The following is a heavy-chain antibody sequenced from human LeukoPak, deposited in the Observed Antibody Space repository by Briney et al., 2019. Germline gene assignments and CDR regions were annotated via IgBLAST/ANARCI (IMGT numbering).Heavy chain of an antibody. CDR3: AKDRGAYGDPGGYFDY. D-gene: IGHD4-17*01. J-gene: IGHJ4*02. V-gene: IGHV3-21*01. Sequence: PGGSLRLSCAASGFTFSSYSMNWVRQAPGKGLEWVSSISSSSSYIYYADSVKGRFTISRDNSKNTLYLQMNSLRAEDTAMYYCAKDRGAYGDPGGYFDYWGQGTLVTVSS. CDR1: GFTFSSYS. CDR2: ISSSSSYI.